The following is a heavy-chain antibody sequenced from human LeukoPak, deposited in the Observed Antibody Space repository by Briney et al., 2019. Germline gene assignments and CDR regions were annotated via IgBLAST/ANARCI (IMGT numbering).Heavy chain of an antibody. D-gene: IGHD4-17*01. CDR2: IYYSGST. Sequence: PSETLSLTCTVSGGXISSSSYYWGWIRQPPGKGLEWLGCIYYSGSTYYNPSLKSRVTISVDTSKNQFSLKLSSVTAAETAVYYCVRQGIDGDPTLAAEYFQHWGQGTLVTVSS. J-gene: IGHJ1*01. CDR3: VRQGIDGDPTLAAEYFQH. V-gene: IGHV4-39*01. CDR1: GGXISSSSYY.